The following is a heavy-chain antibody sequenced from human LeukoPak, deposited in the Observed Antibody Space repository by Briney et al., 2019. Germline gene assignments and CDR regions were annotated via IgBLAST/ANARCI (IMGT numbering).Heavy chain of an antibody. CDR2: IWYDGSNK. Sequence: GRSLRLSCAASGFTFSSYGMHWVRQAPGQGLEWGGVIWYDGSNKYYADSVKGRFTISRDNSKNTLYLQMNSLRAEDTAVYYCARDVVPAAIGWFDPWGQGTLVTVSS. CDR3: ARDVVPAAIGWFDP. CDR1: GFTFSSYG. J-gene: IGHJ5*02. D-gene: IGHD2-2*02. V-gene: IGHV3-33*01.